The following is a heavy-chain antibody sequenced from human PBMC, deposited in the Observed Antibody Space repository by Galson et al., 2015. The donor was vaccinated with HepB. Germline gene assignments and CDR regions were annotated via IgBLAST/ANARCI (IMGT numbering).Heavy chain of an antibody. V-gene: IGHV1-3*01. J-gene: IGHJ1*01. Sequence: SVKVSCKASGYTFSSYAVHWVRQAPGQRLEWMGWVNGGNGNTKYSEKFQGSVTMTRDTSASTAYMELSSLRSEDTAVYYCALRYYEVLNGYTDYFEHWGQGTLVTVSS. CDR2: VNGGNGNT. CDR3: ALRYYEVLNGYTDYFEH. D-gene: IGHD3-9*01. CDR1: GYTFSSYA.